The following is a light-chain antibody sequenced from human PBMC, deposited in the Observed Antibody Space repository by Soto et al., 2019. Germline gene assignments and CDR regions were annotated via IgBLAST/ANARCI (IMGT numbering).Light chain of an antibody. J-gene: IGKJ1*01. Sequence: DIQMTRSPSSLSASVGDRVTITCRASQSITSYLNWYQHKPGKAPKLLIYAASSLQSGVPSSFSGSGSGTDFTLTISSLQPEDFATYYCQQSYSTPRTFGQGTKVEIK. CDR1: QSITSY. CDR2: AAS. CDR3: QQSYSTPRT. V-gene: IGKV1-39*01.